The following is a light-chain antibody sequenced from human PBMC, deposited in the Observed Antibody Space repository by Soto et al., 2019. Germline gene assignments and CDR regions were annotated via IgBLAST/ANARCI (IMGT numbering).Light chain of an antibody. CDR3: QQYGKSAMFT. Sequence: EIVLTQSPGTLSLSPGERATLSCRAIPSVSGSNLAWYQQKPGQAPRLVIYGASSRATGIPDRFSGGGSGTDFTLTISRLEPGDFAVYYCQQYGKSAMFTFGQGTKVDIK. V-gene: IGKV3-20*01. J-gene: IGKJ2*01. CDR2: GAS. CDR1: PSVSGSN.